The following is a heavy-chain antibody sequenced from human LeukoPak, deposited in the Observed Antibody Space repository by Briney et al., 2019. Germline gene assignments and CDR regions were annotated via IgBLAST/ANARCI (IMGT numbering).Heavy chain of an antibody. CDR1: GGTFSSYA. CDR3: ARDWGSSWYVSFGY. J-gene: IGHJ4*02. V-gene: IGHV1-69*06. D-gene: IGHD6-13*01. Sequence: SVKVSCKASGGTFSSYAISWVRQAPGQGLEWVGGIIPIFGTANYAQKFQGRVTITADKSTSTAYMELSSLRSEDTAVYYCARDWGSSWYVSFGYWGQGTLVTVSS. CDR2: IIPIFGTA.